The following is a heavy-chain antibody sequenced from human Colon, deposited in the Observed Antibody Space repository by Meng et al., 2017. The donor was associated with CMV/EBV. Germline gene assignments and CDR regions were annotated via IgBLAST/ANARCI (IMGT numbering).Heavy chain of an antibody. CDR1: GYTFSDYY. CDR2: INPSGGSA. CDR3: ARSHTSSQRYFQH. Sequence: KPCGYTFSDYYVNWMRQAPGQGLEWMGIINPSGGSAAYAPKFQGRVTVTRDTSTGTLYMELSSLRLEDTATYYCARSHTSSQRYFQHWGQGTLVTVSS. J-gene: IGHJ1*01. D-gene: IGHD2-2*01. V-gene: IGHV1-46*01.